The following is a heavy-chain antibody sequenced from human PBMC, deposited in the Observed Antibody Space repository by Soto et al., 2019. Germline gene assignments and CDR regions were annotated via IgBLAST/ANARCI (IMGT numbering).Heavy chain of an antibody. J-gene: IGHJ5*02. CDR2: IYYSGST. CDR3: ARSVSSIAARYWFDP. D-gene: IGHD6-6*01. Sequence: SETLSLTCTVSGGSISSYYWSWIRQPPGKGLEWIGYIYYSGSTNYNPSLKSRVTISVDTSKNQFSLKLSSVTAADTAVYYCARSVSSIAARYWFDPWGQGTLVTVSS. V-gene: IGHV4-59*08. CDR1: GGSISSYY.